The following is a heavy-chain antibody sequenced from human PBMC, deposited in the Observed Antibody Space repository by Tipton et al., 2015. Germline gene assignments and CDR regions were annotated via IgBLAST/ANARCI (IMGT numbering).Heavy chain of an antibody. V-gene: IGHV4-39*07. Sequence: TLSLTCTVSGGSISTSLYYWVWIRQPPGKGLEWIGTISHSGSTYYNPSLKSRVTISVDTSKTQFSLKMSSVTASDTAVYYCARARGRHGGLFDSWGQGTLVTVSS. CDR2: ISHSGST. CDR3: ARARGRHGGLFDS. CDR1: GGSISTSLYY. D-gene: IGHD4-23*01. J-gene: IGHJ4*02.